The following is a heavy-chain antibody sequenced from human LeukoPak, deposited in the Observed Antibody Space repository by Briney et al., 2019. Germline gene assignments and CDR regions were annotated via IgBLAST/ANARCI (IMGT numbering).Heavy chain of an antibody. CDR2: ITGSGGSA. CDR3: AKRPFSTDWHYYFDH. J-gene: IGHJ4*02. Sequence: PGGSLRLSCAVSGFTFSSYVMCWVRQAPGKGLEWVSTITGSGGSAYYTDSVKGRFTVSRDNSKNTLYLQMNSLRAEDTAMYYCAKRPFSTDWHYYFDHWGQGALVTVSS. D-gene: IGHD6-19*01. CDR1: GFTFSSYV. V-gene: IGHV3-23*01.